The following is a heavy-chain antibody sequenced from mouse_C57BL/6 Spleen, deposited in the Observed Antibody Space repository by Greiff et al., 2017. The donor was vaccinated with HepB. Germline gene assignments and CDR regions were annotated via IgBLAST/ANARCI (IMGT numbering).Heavy chain of an antibody. J-gene: IGHJ3*01. CDR3: ARWDYGSSYLFAY. D-gene: IGHD1-1*01. CDR2: IYPGSGST. CDR1: GYTFTSYW. Sequence: VQLQQPGAELVKPGASVKMSCKASGYTFTSYWITWVKQRPGQGLEWIGDIYPGSGSTNYNEKFKSKATLTVDTSSSTAYMQLSSLTSEDSAVYYCARWDYGSSYLFAYWGQGTLVTVSA. V-gene: IGHV1-55*01.